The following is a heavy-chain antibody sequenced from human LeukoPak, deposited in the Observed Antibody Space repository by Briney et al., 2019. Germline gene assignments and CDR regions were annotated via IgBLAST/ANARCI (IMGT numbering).Heavy chain of an antibody. Sequence: SQTLSLTCTVSGASIRSGDYYWSWIRQPPGTGLEWIGYIYDSGSTYYNPSLKSRITISVDTSENRFSLKLSSVTATDTAVYYCARDCSGGSCYGAFDIWGQGTMVTVSS. CDR1: GASIRSGDYY. V-gene: IGHV4-30-4*01. CDR2: IYDSGST. J-gene: IGHJ3*02. CDR3: ARDCSGGSCYGAFDI. D-gene: IGHD2-15*01.